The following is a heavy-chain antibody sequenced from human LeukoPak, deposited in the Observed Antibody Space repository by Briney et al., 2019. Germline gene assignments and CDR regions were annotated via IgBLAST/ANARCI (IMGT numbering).Heavy chain of an antibody. CDR3: ASLVTVPESKAVAVDY. CDR1: GYTFTGYY. D-gene: IGHD6-19*01. CDR2: INPNSGGT. V-gene: IGHV1-2*02. Sequence: ASVTVSCKASGYTFTGYYMHWVRQAPGQGLEWMGWINPNSGGTNYAQKFQGRVTMTRDTSISTAYMELSRLRSDDTAVYYCASLVTVPESKAVAVDYWGQGTLVTVSS. J-gene: IGHJ4*02.